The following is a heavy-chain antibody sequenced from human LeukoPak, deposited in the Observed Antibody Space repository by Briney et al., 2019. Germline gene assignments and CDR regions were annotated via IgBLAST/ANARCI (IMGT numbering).Heavy chain of an antibody. CDR1: GGSISGYY. V-gene: IGHV4-59*08. D-gene: IGHD3-10*01. CDR3: ARLKYGSGSYYDWFDP. J-gene: IGHJ5*02. Sequence: PSETLSLTCTASGGSISGYYWSWIRQPPGKGLECIGYIYSSGSTSYNPSLKSRVTISVDTSKNQFSLKLSSVTAADTAVYYCARLKYGSGSYYDWFDPWGQGTLVTVSS. CDR2: IYSSGST.